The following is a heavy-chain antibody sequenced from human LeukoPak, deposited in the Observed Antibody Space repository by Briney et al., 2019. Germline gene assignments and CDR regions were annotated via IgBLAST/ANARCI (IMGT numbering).Heavy chain of an antibody. CDR1: GYTFTGYY. CDR2: INPNSGGT. V-gene: IGHV1-2*02. CDR3: ARDRGIVDNDAFDI. Sequence: ASVKVSFKASGYTFTGYYMHWVRQAPGQGLEGMGWINPNSGGTNYAQKFQGRVTMTRDTYISTAYMELSRLRSDDPAVYYCARDRGIVDNDAFDIWGQGTMVTVSS. D-gene: IGHD1-26*01. J-gene: IGHJ3*02.